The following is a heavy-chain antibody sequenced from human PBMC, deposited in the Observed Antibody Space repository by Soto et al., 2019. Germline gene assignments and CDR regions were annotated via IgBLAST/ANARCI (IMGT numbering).Heavy chain of an antibody. Sequence: SETLSLTCTVSGGSISSSSYYWGWIRQPPGKGLEWIGSIYYSGSTYYNPSLKSRVTISVDTSKNQFSLKLSSVTAADTAVYYCARGRGQLPYMRPRGFDPWGQGTLVTVSS. J-gene: IGHJ5*02. CDR3: ARGRGQLPYMRPRGFDP. CDR1: GGSISSSSYY. D-gene: IGHD2-2*01. V-gene: IGHV4-39*01. CDR2: IYYSGST.